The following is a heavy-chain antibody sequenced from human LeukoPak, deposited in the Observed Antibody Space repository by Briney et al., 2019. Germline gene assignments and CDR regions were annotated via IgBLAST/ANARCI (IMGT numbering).Heavy chain of an antibody. CDR2: IYTSGST. Sequence: SETLSLTCTVSGGSISSYYWSWIRQPPGKGLEWIGYIYTSGSTNYNPSLKSRVTISVDTSKNQFSLKLSSVTAADTAVYFCARNSCSGGSCYDNRGYFDYWGQGTLVTVSS. CDR3: ARNSCSGGSCYDNRGYFDY. D-gene: IGHD2-15*01. V-gene: IGHV4-4*08. J-gene: IGHJ4*02. CDR1: GGSISSYY.